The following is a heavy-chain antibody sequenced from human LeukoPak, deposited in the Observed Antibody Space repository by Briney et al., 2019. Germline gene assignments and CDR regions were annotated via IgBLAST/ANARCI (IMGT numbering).Heavy chain of an antibody. CDR3: AKSRGSYWVPEFDY. CDR1: GFTFSNYA. D-gene: IGHD1-26*01. CDR2: ISGSGDST. Sequence: GGSLRLSCAASGFTFSNYAMSWVRQAPGKGLEWVSDISGSGDSTNYADSVKGRFTISRDNSKNTLYLQMNSLRAEDTAIYYCAKSRGSYWVPEFDYWGQGTLVTVSS. J-gene: IGHJ4*02. V-gene: IGHV3-23*01.